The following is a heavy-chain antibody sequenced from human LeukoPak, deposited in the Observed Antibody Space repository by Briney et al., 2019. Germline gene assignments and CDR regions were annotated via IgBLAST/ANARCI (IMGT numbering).Heavy chain of an antibody. V-gene: IGHV3-48*04. CDR2: ISKSSDRI. J-gene: IGHJ4*02. D-gene: IGHD2-2*01. CDR3: ARDLLNDEGSSYFFDQ. Sequence: PGGSLRLSCAASGFTLSSYSMNWVRQAPGKGLEGVSYISKSSDRIYHADSVKGRFTISRDNAKNSLYLQMDSLRAEDTAVYYCARDLLNDEGSSYFFDQWGQGTLVTVSS. CDR1: GFTLSSYS.